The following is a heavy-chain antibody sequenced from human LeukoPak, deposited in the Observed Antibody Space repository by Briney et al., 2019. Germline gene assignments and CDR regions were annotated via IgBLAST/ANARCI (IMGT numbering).Heavy chain of an antibody. V-gene: IGHV3-30-3*01. CDR1: GFTFSSYA. J-gene: IGHJ4*02. CDR2: ISYDGSNK. Sequence: GGPLRLSCAASGFTFSSYAMHWVRQAPGKGLEWVAVISYDGSNKYYADSVKGRFTISRDNSKNTLYLQMNSLRAEDTAEYYCARIFGYSSIYYFEYWGQGTLVTVSS. CDR3: ARIFGYSSIYYFEY. D-gene: IGHD6-13*01.